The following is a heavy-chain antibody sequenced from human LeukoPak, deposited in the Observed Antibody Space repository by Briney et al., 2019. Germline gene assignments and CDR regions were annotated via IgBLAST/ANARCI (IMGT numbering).Heavy chain of an antibody. D-gene: IGHD4-11*01. CDR2: IYYSGST. CDR1: GGSISSSSYY. Sequence: PSETLSLTCTVSGGSISSSSYYWGWIRQPPGKGLEWIGSIYYSGSTYYNPSLKSRVTISVDTSKNQFSLKLSSVTAADSAVYYCARHAALHPSYGMDVWGQGTTVTVSS. CDR3: ARHAALHPSYGMDV. V-gene: IGHV4-39*01. J-gene: IGHJ6*02.